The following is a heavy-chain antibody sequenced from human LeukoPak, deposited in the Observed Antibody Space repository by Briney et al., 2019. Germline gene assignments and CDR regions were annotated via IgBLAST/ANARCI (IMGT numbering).Heavy chain of an antibody. D-gene: IGHD6-19*01. CDR1: GFTFSSYA. CDR3: AKDGGSSGWYYYFDY. V-gene: IGHV3-23*01. CDR2: ISGSGGST. J-gene: IGHJ4*02. Sequence: GGSLRLSCAASGFTFSSYAMSWVRQAPGKGLEWVSAISGSGGSTYYADSVKGRFTISRDNSKNSLYLQMNSLRAEDTALYYCAKDGGSSGWYYYFDYWGQGTLVTVSS.